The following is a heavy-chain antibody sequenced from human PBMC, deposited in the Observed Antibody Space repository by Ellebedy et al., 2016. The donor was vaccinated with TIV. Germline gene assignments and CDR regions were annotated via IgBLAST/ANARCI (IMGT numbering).Heavy chain of an antibody. CDR2: ISYSGST. D-gene: IGHD1-26*01. V-gene: IGHV4-39*01. CDR1: GGSISSSSYY. CDR3: ARHRFYSLWGAYYTAHYAMDV. Sequence: MPSETLSLTCTVSGGSISSSSYYWGWIRQPPGKGLDWIGSISYSGSTYYNPSLKSRVTISVDTSKNQFSLKLCSVTAADTAVYYCARHRFYSLWGAYYTAHYAMDVWGQGTTVTVSS. J-gene: IGHJ6*02.